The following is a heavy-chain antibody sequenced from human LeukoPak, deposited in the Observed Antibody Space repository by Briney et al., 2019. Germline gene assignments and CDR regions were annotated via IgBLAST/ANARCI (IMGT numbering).Heavy chain of an antibody. Sequence: GGSLRLSCAASGFTFTNFEMNWVRQAPGKGLEWVSYIGSTGSTIYYADSVKGRFTISRDNAKNSLYLQMNSLRGEDTAVYYCARVRHYDGYYFDHWGQGTLVTVSS. CDR3: ARVRHYDGYYFDH. V-gene: IGHV3-48*03. J-gene: IGHJ4*02. CDR1: GFTFTNFE. D-gene: IGHD4-23*01. CDR2: IGSTGSTI.